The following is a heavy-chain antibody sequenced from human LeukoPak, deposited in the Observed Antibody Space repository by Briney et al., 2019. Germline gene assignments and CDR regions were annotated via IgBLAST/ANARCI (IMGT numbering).Heavy chain of an antibody. V-gene: IGHV1-2*04. J-gene: IGHJ4*02. CDR3: ARANRRGYSYGYYVY. D-gene: IGHD5-18*01. Sequence: ASVKVSCKASGYTFTGYYMHWVRQAPEQGLEWMGWINPNSGGTNYAQKFQGWVTMTRDTSISTAYMELSRLRSDDTAVYYCARANRRGYSYGYYVYWGQGTLVTVSS. CDR2: INPNSGGT. CDR1: GYTFTGYY.